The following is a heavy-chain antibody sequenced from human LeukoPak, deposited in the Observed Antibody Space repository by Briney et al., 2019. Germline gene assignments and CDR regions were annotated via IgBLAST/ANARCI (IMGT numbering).Heavy chain of an antibody. J-gene: IGHJ6*03. CDR2: IIPIFGTA. CDR1: GGTFSSYA. Sequence: ASVRVSCKASGGTFSSYAISWVRQAPGQGLEWMGGIIPIFGTANYAQKFQGRVTMTRDMSTSTVYMELSSLRSEDTAVYYCARSGCSYGNYYYYYMDVWGKGTTVTVSS. D-gene: IGHD5-18*01. V-gene: IGHV1-69*05. CDR3: ARSGCSYGNYYYYYMDV.